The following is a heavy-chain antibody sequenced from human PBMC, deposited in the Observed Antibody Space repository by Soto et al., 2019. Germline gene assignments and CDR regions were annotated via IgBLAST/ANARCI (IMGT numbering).Heavy chain of an antibody. CDR2: ISYSGNT. CDR3: VRDAYTSSHFDY. Sequence: SETLSLTCTVSGASISGYYGSWIRQPPGKRLEWVGFISYSGNTIYNPSLESRVTISVDTSKNQFSLRLSSVTAADTAVYYCVRDAYTSSHFDYWGQGTLVTVSS. D-gene: IGHD2-2*01. CDR1: GASISGYY. J-gene: IGHJ4*02. V-gene: IGHV4-59*01.